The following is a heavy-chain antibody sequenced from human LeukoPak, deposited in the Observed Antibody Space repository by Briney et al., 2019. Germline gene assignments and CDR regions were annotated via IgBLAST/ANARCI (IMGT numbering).Heavy chain of an antibody. D-gene: IGHD3-10*01. CDR1: GYTFTSYY. Sequence: ASVKVSCKASGYTFTSYYMHWVRQAPGQGLEWMGIINPSGGSTSYAQKFQGRVTMTRDTSTSTVCMELSSLRSEDTAVYYCARVGYYGSGRKNWFDPWGQGTLVTVSS. J-gene: IGHJ5*02. CDR3: ARVGYYGSGRKNWFDP. V-gene: IGHV1-46*01. CDR2: INPSGGST.